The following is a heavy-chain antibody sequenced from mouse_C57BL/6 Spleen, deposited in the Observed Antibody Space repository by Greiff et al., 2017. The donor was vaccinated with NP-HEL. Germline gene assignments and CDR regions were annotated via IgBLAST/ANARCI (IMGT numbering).Heavy chain of an antibody. D-gene: IGHD3-2*01. J-gene: IGHJ4*01. CDR2: IDPSDSYT. V-gene: IGHV1-50*01. CDR3: ARTAHYYAMDY. Sequence: VQLQQPGAELVKPGASVKLSCKASGYTFTSYWMQWVKQRPGQGLEWIGEIDPSDSYTNYNQKFKGKATLTVDTSSSTAYMQLSSLTSEDSAVYYCARTAHYYAMDYWGQGTSVTVSS. CDR1: GYTFTSYW.